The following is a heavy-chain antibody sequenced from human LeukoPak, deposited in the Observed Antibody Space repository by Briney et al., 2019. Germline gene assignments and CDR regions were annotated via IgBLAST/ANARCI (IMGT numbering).Heavy chain of an antibody. D-gene: IGHD6-13*01. CDR2: IYYSGST. CDR3: ARHSSSWYLGDYYYYYGMDV. CDR1: GGSISSYY. J-gene: IGHJ6*02. V-gene: IGHV4-59*08. Sequence: PSETLSLTCTVSGGSISSYYWSWIRQPPGKGLEWIGYIYYSGSTNYNPSLKSRVTISVDTSKNQFSLKLSSVTAADTAVYYCARHSSSWYLGDYYYYYGMDVWGQGTTVTVSS.